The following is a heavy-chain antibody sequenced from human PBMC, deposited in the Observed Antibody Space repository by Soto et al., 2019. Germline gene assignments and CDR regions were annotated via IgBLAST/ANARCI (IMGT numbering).Heavy chain of an antibody. D-gene: IGHD2-15*01. CDR2: ISSSGSTI. J-gene: IGHJ6*03. CDR3: ARDEGERCSGGSCYLYYYYYMDV. Sequence: GGSLRLSCAASGFTFSDYYMSWIRQAPGKGLEWVSYISSSGSTIYYADSVKGRFTISRDNAKNSLYLQMNSLRAEDTAVYYCARDEGERCSGGSCYLYYYYYMDVWGKGTTVTVSS. V-gene: IGHV3-11*01. CDR1: GFTFSDYY.